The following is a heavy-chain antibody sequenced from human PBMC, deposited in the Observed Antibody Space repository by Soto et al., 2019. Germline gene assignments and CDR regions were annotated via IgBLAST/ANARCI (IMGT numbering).Heavy chain of an antibody. V-gene: IGHV4-34*01. D-gene: IGHD3-10*01. Sequence: PSETLSLTCAVYGGSFSGYYWSWIRQPPGKGLEWIGEINHSGSTNYNPSLKSRVTISVDTSKNQFSLKLSSVTAADTAVYYCARGRAYYYGSGSIGDYYYYGTDVWGQGTTVTVSS. CDR1: GGSFSGYY. CDR2: INHSGST. J-gene: IGHJ6*02. CDR3: ARGRAYYYGSGSIGDYYYYGTDV.